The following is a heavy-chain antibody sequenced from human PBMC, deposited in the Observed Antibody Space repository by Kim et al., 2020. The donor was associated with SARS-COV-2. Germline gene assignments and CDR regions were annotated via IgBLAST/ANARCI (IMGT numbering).Heavy chain of an antibody. CDR3: APYYDSNSYRGQWD. D-gene: IGHD3-22*01. J-gene: IGHJ4*01. Sequence: ASVKVSCKASGYSFRNYGLVWARQAPGQGLEWMGWISSNSGHTKYAQNVQGRVTLTTDTSTHTGYMELSSLRSDDTAVYYCAPYYDSNSYRGQWDWGEGTPVSVSS. CDR2: ISSNSGHT. CDR1: GYSFRNYG. V-gene: IGHV1-18*01.